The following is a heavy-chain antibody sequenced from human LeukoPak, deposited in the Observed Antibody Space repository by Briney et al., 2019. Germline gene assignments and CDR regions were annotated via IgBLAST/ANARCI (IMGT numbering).Heavy chain of an antibody. V-gene: IGHV1-46*01. Sequence: EASVKVSCTASGYTFTSYYMHWVRQAPGQGLEWMGIINPSGGSTSYAQKFQGRVTMTRDTSTSTVYMELSSLRSEDTAVYYCARVDTAMAYDNWGQGTLVTVSS. CDR1: GYTFTSYY. D-gene: IGHD5-18*01. CDR2: INPSGGST. J-gene: IGHJ4*02. CDR3: ARVDTAMAYDN.